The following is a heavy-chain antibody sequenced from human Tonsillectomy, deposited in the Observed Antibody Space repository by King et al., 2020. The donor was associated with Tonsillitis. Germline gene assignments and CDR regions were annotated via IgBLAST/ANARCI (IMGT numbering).Heavy chain of an antibody. CDR3: ASPRVDKDAFDI. D-gene: IGHD5-12*01. V-gene: IGHV4-39*01. CDR2: IYYSGST. Sequence: QLQESGPGLVKPSETLSLTCTVSGGSISSNNYYWGWTRQPPGKGLEWIGSIYYSGSTYYNPSLKSRVTISVDTSKNQFSLKLSSVTAADTAVYYCASPRVDKDAFDIWGQGTMVTVSS. J-gene: IGHJ3*02. CDR1: GGSISSNNYY.